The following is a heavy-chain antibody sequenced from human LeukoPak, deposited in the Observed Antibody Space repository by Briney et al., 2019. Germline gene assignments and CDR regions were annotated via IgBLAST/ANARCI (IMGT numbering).Heavy chain of an antibody. Sequence: PGGSLRLSCAASGFTFSSYAMSWVRQAPGKGLEWVSAISGSGGSTYYADSVKGRFTISRDNSKNTLYLQMNSLRAEDTAVYYCATCGSGSYAAFDIWGQGTMVTVSS. J-gene: IGHJ3*02. CDR3: ATCGSGSYAAFDI. V-gene: IGHV3-23*01. CDR1: GFTFSSYA. D-gene: IGHD3-10*01. CDR2: ISGSGGST.